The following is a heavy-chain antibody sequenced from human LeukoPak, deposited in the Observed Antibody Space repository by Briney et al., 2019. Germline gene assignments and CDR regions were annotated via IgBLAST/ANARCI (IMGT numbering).Heavy chain of an antibody. V-gene: IGHV4-59*08. Sequence: ASETLSLTCAVSGVSISRYCWSWIRQNPGKGLQWIAYINYDGETNYDYSLKSRVTISVDTSKNQFSLRLTSVTAADTAIYYCARNTHATTDWPYFDFWGQEAHITVSS. CDR3: ARNTHATTDWPYFDF. CDR2: INYDGET. CDR1: GVSISRYC. D-gene: IGHD3-9*01. J-gene: IGHJ4*02.